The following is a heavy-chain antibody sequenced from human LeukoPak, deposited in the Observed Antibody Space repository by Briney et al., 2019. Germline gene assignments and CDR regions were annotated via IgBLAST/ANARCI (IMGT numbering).Heavy chain of an antibody. V-gene: IGHV3-23*01. J-gene: IGHJ4*02. Sequence: GGSLRLPCAASGFSFSSYAMSWVRQAPGKGLEWVSSIGDTTYYADSVKGRFTISRDNSKNTLYLQMNSLRAEDTAVYYCAKPRSLNYFDYWGQGTLVTVSS. CDR3: AKPRSLNYFDY. CDR2: IGDTT. CDR1: GFSFSSYA.